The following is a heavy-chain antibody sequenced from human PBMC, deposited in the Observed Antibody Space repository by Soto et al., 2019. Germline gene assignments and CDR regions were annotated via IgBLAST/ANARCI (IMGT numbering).Heavy chain of an antibody. D-gene: IGHD4-17*01. J-gene: IGHJ4*02. CDR2: IKSKTDGGTT. CDR1: GFTFSNAW. Sequence: NPGGSLRLSCAASGFTFSNAWMSWVRQAPGKGLEWVGRIKSKTDGGTTDYAAPVKGRFTISRDDSKNTLYLQMNSLKTEDTAVYYCTTDEYYGDYLPLDYWGQGTLVTVSS. V-gene: IGHV3-15*01. CDR3: TTDEYYGDYLPLDY.